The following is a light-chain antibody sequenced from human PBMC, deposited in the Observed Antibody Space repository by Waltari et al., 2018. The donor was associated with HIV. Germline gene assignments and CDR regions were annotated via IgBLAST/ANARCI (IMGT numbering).Light chain of an antibody. CDR1: QSVSSY. CDR2: DTS. V-gene: IGKV3-11*01. Sequence: IVLTQSPATLSLSPGERATLSCRASQSVSSYLAWYQQKPGQAPRLLIYDTSNRATGIPARFSGGGSGTDFTLTISSLELEDFAVYYCQQRSSWPPYTFGQGTKLEIK. J-gene: IGKJ2*01. CDR3: QQRSSWPPYT.